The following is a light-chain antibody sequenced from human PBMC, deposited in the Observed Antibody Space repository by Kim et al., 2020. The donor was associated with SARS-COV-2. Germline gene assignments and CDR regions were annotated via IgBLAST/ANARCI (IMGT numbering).Light chain of an antibody. V-gene: IGKV3-11*01. CDR1: QSLSSY. J-gene: IGKJ5*01. Sequence: PGDSATLSCRASQSLSSYLAWYQQKPGRAPRLLIYDASNRATGIPARFSGSGSGTDFTLTISSLEPEDFAVYYCQQRSNWPITFGQGTRLEIK. CDR2: DAS. CDR3: QQRSNWPIT.